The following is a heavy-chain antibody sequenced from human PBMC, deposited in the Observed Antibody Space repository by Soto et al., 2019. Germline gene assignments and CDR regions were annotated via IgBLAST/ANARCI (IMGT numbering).Heavy chain of an antibody. CDR2: FIPMLGIA. CDR3: ARDQSWHDLVWWLDP. CDR1: GDSFSRST. Sequence: SVKVSCKASGDSFSRSTFSWVRQAPGQGLEWMGRFIPMLGIANYAQTFKGRVTITADKSTSTAYMDLNSLRSEDTAVYYCARDQSWHDLVWWLDPWGQGTLVTVAS. V-gene: IGHV1-69*04. J-gene: IGHJ5*02. D-gene: IGHD3-16*01.